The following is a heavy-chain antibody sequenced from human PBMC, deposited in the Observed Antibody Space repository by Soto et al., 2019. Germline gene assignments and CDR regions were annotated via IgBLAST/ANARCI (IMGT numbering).Heavy chain of an antibody. J-gene: IGHJ3*02. D-gene: IGHD1-26*01. CDR2: INPSGGST. V-gene: IGHV1-46*01. CDR3: ARELGSYNAFDI. CDR1: GYTFTSYY. Sequence: ASVKVSCKASGYTFTSYYMHWVRQAPGQGLEWMGIINPSGGSTSYAQKFQGRVTMTRDTSTSTAYMELSSLRSEDTAVYYCARELGSYNAFDIWGQGTMVTVSS.